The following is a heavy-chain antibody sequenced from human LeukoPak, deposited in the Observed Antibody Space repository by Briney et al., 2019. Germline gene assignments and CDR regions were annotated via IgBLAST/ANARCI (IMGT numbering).Heavy chain of an antibody. V-gene: IGHV4-4*07. D-gene: IGHD6-19*01. Sequence: SETLSLTCTVSGGSLSSYYWSWIRQPAGKGLEWIGRIYTSGSTNYNLSLKSRVTMSVATSTNKSSLILSSVTAAATAVFYCPRALNPSGWYLLDYWGQGTLVTVSS. CDR1: GGSLSSYY. CDR3: PRALNPSGWYLLDY. CDR2: IYTSGST. J-gene: IGHJ4*02.